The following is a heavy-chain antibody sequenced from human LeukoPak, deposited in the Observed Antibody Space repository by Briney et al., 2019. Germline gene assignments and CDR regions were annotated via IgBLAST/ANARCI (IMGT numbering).Heavy chain of an antibody. Sequence: GGSLRLSCAASGFTFSSYSMNRVRQAPGKGLEWVTYISSSSSTIYYADSVKGRFTISRDNAKNSLYLQMNSLRAEDTAVYYCARGWSDFDPWGQGTLVTVSS. CDR1: GFTFSSYS. J-gene: IGHJ5*02. CDR3: ARGWSDFDP. D-gene: IGHD1-1*01. CDR2: ISSSSSTI. V-gene: IGHV3-48*01.